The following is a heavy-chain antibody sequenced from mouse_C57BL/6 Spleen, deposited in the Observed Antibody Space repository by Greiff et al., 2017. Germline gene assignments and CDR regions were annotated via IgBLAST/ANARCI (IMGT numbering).Heavy chain of an antibody. V-gene: IGHV1-64*01. Sequence: QVQLQQSGAELVKPGASVKLSCKASGYTFTSYWMHWVKQRPGQGLEWIGMIHPNSGSTNYNEKFKGKATLTADKSSSTAYMQLSSLTSEDSAVYDGARWGRDGCDDLDYWGQGTSVTVSS. CDR3: ARWGRDGCDDLDY. J-gene: IGHJ4*01. CDR2: IHPNSGST. D-gene: IGHD2-2*01. CDR1: GYTFTSYW.